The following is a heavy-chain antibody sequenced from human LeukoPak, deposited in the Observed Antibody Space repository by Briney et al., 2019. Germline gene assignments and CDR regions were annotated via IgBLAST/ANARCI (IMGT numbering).Heavy chain of an antibody. J-gene: IGHJ3*02. CDR2: IYYSGST. V-gene: IGHV4-59*12. D-gene: IGHD3-10*01. Sequence: SETLSLTCTVSGGSISSYYWSWIRQPPGKGLEWIGYIYYSGSTNYNPSLKSRVTISVDTSKNQFSLKLSSVTAADTAVYYCAREGKLLWFGELYGNAFDIWGQGTMVTVSS. CDR3: AREGKLLWFGELYGNAFDI. CDR1: GGSISSYY.